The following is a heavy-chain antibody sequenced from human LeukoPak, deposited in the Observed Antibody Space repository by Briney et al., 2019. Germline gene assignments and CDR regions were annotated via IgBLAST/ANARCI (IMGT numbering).Heavy chain of an antibody. CDR2: ISAYNGNT. CDR1: GYTFTSYG. CDR3: ARDYGDYAGPIDY. J-gene: IGHJ4*02. V-gene: IGHV1-18*01. Sequence: ASVKVSCKASGYTFTSYGISWVRQAPGQGLEWMGWISAYNGNTNYAQKLQGRVTMTTDTSTSTAHMELRSLRSDDTAVYYCARDYGDYAGPIDYWGQGTLVTVSS. D-gene: IGHD4-17*01.